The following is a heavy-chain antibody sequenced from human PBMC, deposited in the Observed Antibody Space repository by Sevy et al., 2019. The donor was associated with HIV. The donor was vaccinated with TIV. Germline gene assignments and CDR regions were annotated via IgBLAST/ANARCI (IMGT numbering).Heavy chain of an antibody. CDR3: AKDFTGYNGMDV. Sequence: GGSLRLSCVVSGITFSTSGMHWVRQAPGKGLEWVAVISYHGRDKFSADSVKGRSTISRDNSKNILYLQMVSLRAEDTAVYYCAKDFTGYNGMDVWGQGTMVTVSS. D-gene: IGHD3-9*01. J-gene: IGHJ6*02. CDR2: ISYHGRDK. CDR1: GITFSTSG. V-gene: IGHV3-30*18.